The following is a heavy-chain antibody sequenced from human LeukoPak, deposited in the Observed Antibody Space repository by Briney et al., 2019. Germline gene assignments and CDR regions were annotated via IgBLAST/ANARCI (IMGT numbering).Heavy chain of an antibody. CDR1: GFTFSSYA. CDR3: AKGPGLAATPSIDY. Sequence: QAGGSLRLSCAASGFTFSSYAMHWVRQAPGKGLEWVAVIRYDGSNKYYADSVKGRFTISRDNSKNTLYLQMNSLRAEDTAVYYCAKGPGLAATPSIDYWGQGTLVTVSS. J-gene: IGHJ4*02. V-gene: IGHV3-30*02. CDR2: IRYDGSNK. D-gene: IGHD2-15*01.